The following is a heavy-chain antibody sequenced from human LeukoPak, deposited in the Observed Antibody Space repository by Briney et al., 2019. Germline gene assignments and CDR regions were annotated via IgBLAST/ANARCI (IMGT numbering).Heavy chain of an antibody. CDR3: ASGYCSTTSCYVNPYFDY. V-gene: IGHV1-69*13. Sequence: SVKVSCKASGGTFSSYAIHWVRQAPGQGLEWMGGIIRIFSTTNYAQKFQGRVTISADESTSTAYMELSSLRSEDTAVYYCASGYCSTTSCYVNPYFDYWGQGTLVTVSS. J-gene: IGHJ4*02. CDR1: GGTFSSYA. CDR2: IIRIFSTT. D-gene: IGHD2-2*03.